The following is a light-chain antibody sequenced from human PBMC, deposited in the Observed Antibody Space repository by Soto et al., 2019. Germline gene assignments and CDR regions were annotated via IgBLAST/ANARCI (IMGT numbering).Light chain of an antibody. CDR1: QSISSW. CDR2: DAS. Sequence: DIQMTQSPSTLSASVGDRVTITCRASQSISSWLAWYQQKPGKAPKLLIYDASSLESGVPSRIRGSGSGTEFTLTISSLQTDDFATYYCQQYNSYSWTFGHGTKVEIK. CDR3: QQYNSYSWT. J-gene: IGKJ1*01. V-gene: IGKV1-5*01.